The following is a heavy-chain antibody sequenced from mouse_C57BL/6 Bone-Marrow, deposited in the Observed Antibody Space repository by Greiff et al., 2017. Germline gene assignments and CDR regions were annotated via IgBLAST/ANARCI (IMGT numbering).Heavy chain of an antibody. D-gene: IGHD1-1*01. V-gene: IGHV14-4*01. J-gene: IGHJ2*01. CDR3: TTVVHY. CDR2: LDPENVDP. Sequence: EVQLQQSGAELVRPGASVKLSCTASGFNIKDDYLHWVKQRPEQGLEWIGWLDPENVDPEYASKFQGKATITADTSSNTAYLQLSSLTSEDTAVYYCTTVVHYWGQGTTLTVSS. CDR1: GFNIKDDY.